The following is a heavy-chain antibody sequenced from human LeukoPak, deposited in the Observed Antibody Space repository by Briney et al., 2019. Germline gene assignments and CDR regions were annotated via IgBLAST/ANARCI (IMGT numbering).Heavy chain of an antibody. Sequence: GGSLRLSCAASGFTFSSYGMHWVRQAPGKGLEWVAVKSYDGSNKYYADSVKGRFTISRDNAKNSLYLQMNSLRAEDTAVYYCAGVLVIATNGEDYWGQGTLVTVSS. CDR1: GFTFSSYG. CDR3: AGVLVIATNGEDY. D-gene: IGHD2-21*01. J-gene: IGHJ4*02. V-gene: IGHV3-30*03. CDR2: KSYDGSNK.